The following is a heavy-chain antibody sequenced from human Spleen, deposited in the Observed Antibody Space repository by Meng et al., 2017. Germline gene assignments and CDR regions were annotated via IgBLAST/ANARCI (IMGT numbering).Heavy chain of an antibody. Sequence: ASVKVSCKASGYTFTGYYMHWVRQAPGQGLEWMGWINPNSGGTNYAQKFQGRVTMTRDTSISTAYTELSRLRSDDTAVYYCARALYSSSWYSGFDYWGQGTLVTVSS. D-gene: IGHD6-13*01. J-gene: IGHJ4*02. CDR3: ARALYSSSWYSGFDY. V-gene: IGHV1-2*02. CDR1: GYTFTGYY. CDR2: INPNSGGT.